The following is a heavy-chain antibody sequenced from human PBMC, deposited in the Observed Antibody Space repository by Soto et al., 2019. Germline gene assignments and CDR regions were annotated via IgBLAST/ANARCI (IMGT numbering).Heavy chain of an antibody. V-gene: IGHV1-24*01. J-gene: IGHJ5*02. CDR2: FDPEDGET. D-gene: IGHD2-15*01. CDR3: ATLVPSRLLLSNNWFDP. Sequence: ASVKVSCKVSGYTLTELSMHWVRQAPGKGLEWMGGFDPEDGETIYAQKFQGRVTMTEDTSTDTAYMELSSLRSEDTAVYYCATLVPSRLLLSNNWFDPWGQGTLVTVSS. CDR1: GYTLTELS.